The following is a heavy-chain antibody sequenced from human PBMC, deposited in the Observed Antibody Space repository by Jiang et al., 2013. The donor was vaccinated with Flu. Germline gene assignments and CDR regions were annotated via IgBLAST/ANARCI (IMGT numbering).Heavy chain of an antibody. CDR3: ARGRRRSSSSGAGQYFDY. V-gene: IGHV3-30*01. Sequence: YDGSNKYYADSVKGRFTISRDNSKNTLYLQMNSLRTEDTAVYYCARGRRRSSSSGAGQYFDYWGQGTLVTVSS. J-gene: IGHJ4*02. CDR2: YDGSNK. D-gene: IGHD6-6*01.